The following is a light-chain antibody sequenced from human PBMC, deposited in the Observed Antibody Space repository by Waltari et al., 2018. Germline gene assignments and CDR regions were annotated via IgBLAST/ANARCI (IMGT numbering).Light chain of an antibody. V-gene: IGKV1-39*01. J-gene: IGKJ1*01. CDR3: QQSYSTPPT. CDR2: AAS. Sequence: DIQMTQSPSSLSASVGDRVTITCRASQSISSSLNWYQQKPGKAPTLLIYAASSLQSGVPSRFSGSGSRTDFTLTISSLQPEDFATYYCQQSYSTPPTFGQGTKVEIK. CDR1: QSISSS.